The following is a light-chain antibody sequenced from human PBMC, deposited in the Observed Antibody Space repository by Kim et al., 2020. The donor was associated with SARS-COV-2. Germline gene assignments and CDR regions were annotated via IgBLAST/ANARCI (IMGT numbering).Light chain of an antibody. CDR3: QQYNNWPRT. CDR1: QSVSSN. V-gene: IGKV3-15*01. CDR2: GAS. Sequence: EIVMTQSPAILSVSPGERATLSCRASQSVSSNLAWYQQKPGQAPRLIIYGASTRVTGIPARFSGSESGTEFTLTISSLQSEDFAVYYCQQYNNWPRTFGQGTKVDIK. J-gene: IGKJ1*01.